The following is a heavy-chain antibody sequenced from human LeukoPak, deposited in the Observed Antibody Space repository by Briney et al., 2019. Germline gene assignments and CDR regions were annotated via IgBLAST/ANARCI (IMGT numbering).Heavy chain of an antibody. CDR1: GFTFSSHG. Sequence: PGGSLRLSCAASGFTFSSHGMHWVRQAPGKGLEWVAVIWYDGSNKYYAGSVKGRFTISRDNSKNTLYLQMNSLRAEDTAVYYCARDRITRVRGVIPLLHLGGRETLETVSS. D-gene: IGHD3-10*01. CDR2: IWYDGSNK. J-gene: IGHJ4*02. CDR3: ARDRITRVRGVIPLLHL. V-gene: IGHV3-33*01.